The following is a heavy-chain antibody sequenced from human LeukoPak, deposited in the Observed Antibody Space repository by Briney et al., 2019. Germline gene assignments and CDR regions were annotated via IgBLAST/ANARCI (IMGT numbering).Heavy chain of an antibody. J-gene: IGHJ6*04. D-gene: IGHD3-10*02. CDR3: AELGITMIGGV. V-gene: IGHV3-23*01. CDR1: GFTFSSYA. Sequence: GGSLRLSCAASGFTFSSYAMSGVRQAPGKGREGVSSVSCIGGGTYYADAVNGRFTISRDNAKNSLYLQMNSLRAEDTAVYYCAELGITMIGGVWGKGTPVTISS. CDR2: VSCIGGGT.